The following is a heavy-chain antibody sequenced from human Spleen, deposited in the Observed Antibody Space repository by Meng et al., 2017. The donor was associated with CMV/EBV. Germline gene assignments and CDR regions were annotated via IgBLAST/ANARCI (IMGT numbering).Heavy chain of an antibody. D-gene: IGHD3-3*01. CDR3: VRDAKGSQYSFWSGYPDFDI. V-gene: IGHV3-30*09. CDR1: GFTLRSYV. J-gene: IGHJ4*02. CDR2: ISNDGKNK. Sequence: GGSLRLSCGASGFTLRSYVMHWVRQAPGKGLEWVAVISNDGKNKYYADAVKGRFGITRDNSKDMLHLELNALTPEDTAVYYCVRDAKGSQYSFWSGYPDFDIWGPGTLVTVSS.